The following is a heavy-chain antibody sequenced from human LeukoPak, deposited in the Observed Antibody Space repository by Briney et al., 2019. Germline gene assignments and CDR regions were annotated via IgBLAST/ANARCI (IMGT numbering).Heavy chain of an antibody. J-gene: IGHJ3*02. CDR1: GGSISSGSYY. CDR3: ARDKYDFWSGYFDAFDI. V-gene: IGHV4-61*02. Sequence: PSETLSLTCTVSGGSISSGSYYWSWIRQPAGKGLEWIGRIYTSGSTNYNPSLKSRVTISVDTSKNQFSLKLSSVTAADTAVYYCARDKYDFWSGYFDAFDIWGQGTMVTVSS. CDR2: IYTSGST. D-gene: IGHD3-3*01.